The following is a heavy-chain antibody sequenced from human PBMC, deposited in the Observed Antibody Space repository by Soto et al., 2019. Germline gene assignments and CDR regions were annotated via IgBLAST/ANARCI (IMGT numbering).Heavy chain of an antibody. CDR2: IYYSGSS. Sequence: PSETLSLTCTVSGGSISSRDYYWSWIRQPPGKGLEWIGYIYYSGSSYYNPSLKSRATISVDTSKNQFSLKLTFVTAADTAVYYCARAQLVGYYFDYWGQGTLVTVS. D-gene: IGHD2-2*01. CDR1: GGSISSRDYY. V-gene: IGHV4-30-4*01. CDR3: ARAQLVGYYFDY. J-gene: IGHJ4*02.